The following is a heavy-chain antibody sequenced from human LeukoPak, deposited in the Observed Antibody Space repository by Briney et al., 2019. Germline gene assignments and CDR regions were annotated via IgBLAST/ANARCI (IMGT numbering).Heavy chain of an antibody. CDR1: GFTFSSYA. Sequence: GGSLRLSCAASGFTFSSYAMSWVRQPPGKGLEWVSFISGSGGSTHYADSVKGRFTISRDNSKNTLYLQMNSLRAEDTAVYYCAKVSTRYSGSYPDAFDIWGQGTMVTVSS. V-gene: IGHV3-23*01. D-gene: IGHD1-26*01. CDR2: ISGSGGST. CDR3: AKVSTRYSGSYPDAFDI. J-gene: IGHJ3*02.